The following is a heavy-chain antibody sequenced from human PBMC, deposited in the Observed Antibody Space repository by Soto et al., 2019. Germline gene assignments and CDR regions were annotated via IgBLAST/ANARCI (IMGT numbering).Heavy chain of an antibody. J-gene: IGHJ6*03. Sequence: SETLSLTCTVSGGSISSSSYYWGWIRQPPGKGLEWIGSIYYSGSTYYNPSLKSRVTISVDTSKNQFSLKLSSVTAADTAVYYCARATLETSGSNYYMDIWGKGTTVTVSS. CDR1: GGSISSSSYY. D-gene: IGHD1-7*01. V-gene: IGHV4-39*01. CDR2: IYYSGST. CDR3: ARATLETSGSNYYMDI.